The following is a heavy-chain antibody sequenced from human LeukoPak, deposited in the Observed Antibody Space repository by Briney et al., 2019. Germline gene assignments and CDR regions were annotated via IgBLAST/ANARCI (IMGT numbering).Heavy chain of an antibody. CDR3: ARKAVAGTLAFDI. Sequence: AGGSLRLSCAASGFTVSSNYMSWVRQAPGKGLEWVSVIYSGGSTYYADSVKGRFTISRDNSKNTLYLQMNSLRAEDTAVYYCARKAVAGTLAFDIWGQGTMVTVSS. CDR2: IYSGGST. CDR1: GFTVSSNY. V-gene: IGHV3-66*01. D-gene: IGHD6-19*01. J-gene: IGHJ3*02.